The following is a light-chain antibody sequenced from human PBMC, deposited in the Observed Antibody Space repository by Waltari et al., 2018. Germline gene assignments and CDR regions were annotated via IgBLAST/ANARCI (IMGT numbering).Light chain of an antibody. V-gene: IGKV1-27*01. CDR1: HDISNF. J-gene: IGKJ3*01. CDR2: RSS. CDR3: QKYDSAPLT. Sequence: DIEMTQSPSSLSASVGDRVTITCRASHDISNFLAWYQQRPGKLPELLIYRSSTLQSGVPSRFSGSGSGTDFTLAISSLQSEDVATYYCQKYDSAPLTFGPGTKVEIK.